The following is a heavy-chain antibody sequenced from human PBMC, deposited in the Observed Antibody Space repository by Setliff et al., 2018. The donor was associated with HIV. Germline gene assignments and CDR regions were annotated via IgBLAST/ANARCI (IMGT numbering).Heavy chain of an antibody. CDR3: ARHRYSSSINWFDP. Sequence: ASVKVSCKASGYTFTSYAMHWVRQAPGQRLEWMGWIHAGSGDTQYSQKFQGRVTITRDTSASTVYMELSSLRSEDTAVYYCARHRYSSSINWFDPWGQGTLVTVSS. CDR1: GYTFTSYA. D-gene: IGHD6-13*01. J-gene: IGHJ5*02. CDR2: IHAGSGDT. V-gene: IGHV1-3*01.